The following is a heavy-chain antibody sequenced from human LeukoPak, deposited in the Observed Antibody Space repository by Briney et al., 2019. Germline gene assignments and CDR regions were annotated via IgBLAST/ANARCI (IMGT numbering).Heavy chain of an antibody. V-gene: IGHV3-7*01. CDR3: TRDNGYCSGGSCYHCYMDV. D-gene: IGHD2-15*01. Sequence: GGSLRLSCAASGFTFTSYWMSWVRQAPGKGLEWVADIDQHGSEKYYVDSVKGRFTISRDNAKNSVYLQMNSLRAEDTAVYYCTRDNGYCSGGSCYHCYMDVWGKGTTVTVSS. J-gene: IGHJ6*03. CDR1: GFTFTSYW. CDR2: IDQHGSEK.